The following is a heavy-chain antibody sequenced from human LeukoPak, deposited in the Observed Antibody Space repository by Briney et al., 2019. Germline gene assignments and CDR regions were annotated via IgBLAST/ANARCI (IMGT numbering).Heavy chain of an antibody. CDR1: GYTFSKYW. CDR3: ARAYDYGGKSIDY. CDR2: IYPGDSDT. J-gene: IGHJ4*02. V-gene: IGHV5-51*01. Sequence: GESLKISCKGSGYTFSKYWIGWVRQMPGKGLEWMGIIYPGDSDTKYSPSFEGQVTISADTSISTAYLQWSSLKASDTAMYYCARAYDYGGKSIDYWGQGTLVTVSS. D-gene: IGHD4-23*01.